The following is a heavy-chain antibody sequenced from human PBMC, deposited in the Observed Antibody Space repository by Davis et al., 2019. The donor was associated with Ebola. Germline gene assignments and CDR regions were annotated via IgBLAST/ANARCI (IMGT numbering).Heavy chain of an antibody. V-gene: IGHV4-34*01. CDR3: ARGSYDSSTYYYVSPDFDY. J-gene: IGHJ4*02. D-gene: IGHD3-22*01. Sequence: SETLSLTCAVYGGSFNGYYWSWIRQPPGKGLEWIGEINQSGTTNYNPSLKSRVSISVDTSKNQFSLKLSSVTAADTAVYYCARGSYDSSTYYYVSPDFDYWGQGTLVTVSS. CDR1: GGSFNGYY. CDR2: INQSGTT.